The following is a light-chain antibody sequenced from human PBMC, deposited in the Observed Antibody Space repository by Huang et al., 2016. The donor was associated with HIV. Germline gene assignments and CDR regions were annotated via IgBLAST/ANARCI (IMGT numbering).Light chain of an antibody. CDR1: QNIANY. J-gene: IGKJ1*01. CDR3: QQTYSSRWA. Sequence: DVHMTQSPSSLSASLGDRVTITCRTNQNIANYLNWYQQRPGKAPNLLIYATSNLQAGVPLRFSGSGSGTVFILSINNLQLEDCATYYCQQTYSSRWAFGQGTKVEIK. V-gene: IGKV1-39*01. CDR2: ATS.